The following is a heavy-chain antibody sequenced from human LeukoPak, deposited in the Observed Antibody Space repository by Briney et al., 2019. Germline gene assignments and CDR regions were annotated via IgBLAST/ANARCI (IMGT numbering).Heavy chain of an antibody. CDR3: ARHRPYYDILTGYSQSFDY. V-gene: IGHV4-59*08. CDR2: IYYSGST. J-gene: IGHJ4*02. CDR1: GGSISSYY. Sequence: SETLSLTCTVSGGSISSYYWSWIRQPPGKGLEWIGYIYYSGSTNYNPSLKSRVTISVGTSKNQFSLKLSSVTAADTAVYYCARHRPYYDILTGYSQSFDYWGQGTLVTVSS. D-gene: IGHD3-9*01.